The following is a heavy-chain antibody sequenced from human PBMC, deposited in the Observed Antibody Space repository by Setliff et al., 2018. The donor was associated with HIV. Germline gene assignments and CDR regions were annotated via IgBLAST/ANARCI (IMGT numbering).Heavy chain of an antibody. CDR3: ARLSSYRSSSYYFDY. V-gene: IGHV4-39*01. Sequence: SETLSLTCSVSGDSISDTTYYWGWIRQPPGKGLEWIGNIYHSGSTLYTPSLKSRVTMSVDTSKNQFSLKLNSVTAADTAVYHCARLSSYRSSSYYFDYWGQGALVTVSS. J-gene: IGHJ4*02. CDR2: IYHSGST. CDR1: GDSISDTTYY. D-gene: IGHD6-6*01.